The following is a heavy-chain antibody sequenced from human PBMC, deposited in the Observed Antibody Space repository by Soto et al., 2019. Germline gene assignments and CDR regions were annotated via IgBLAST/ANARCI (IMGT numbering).Heavy chain of an antibody. D-gene: IGHD5-12*01. J-gene: IGHJ4*02. CDR1: GFTFNDNP. Sequence: EVQLVESGGDLVQPGGSLRLSCSASGFTFNDNPMYWVRQAPGKGLEYVSLISANGGSTHYADSVKGRFSISRDNSKNTLYLQMSSLRAEDTAVYYCVKGAGWLQDVDYWGQGTLVTVSS. CDR2: ISANGGST. V-gene: IGHV3-64D*08. CDR3: VKGAGWLQDVDY.